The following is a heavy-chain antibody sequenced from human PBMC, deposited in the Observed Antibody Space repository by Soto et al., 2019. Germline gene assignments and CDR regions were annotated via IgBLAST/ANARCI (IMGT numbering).Heavy chain of an antibody. CDR1: GFSFSSYW. V-gene: IGHV3-7*05. D-gene: IGHD2-2*01. Sequence: GGSLRLSCAASGFSFSSYWMSWVRQGPGKGLEWVANIKQDGSEKYYVDSVKGRFTISRDNAKNSLYLQMTSLRVEDTAVYHCAKSISAIPGDSWGQGTLVTVSS. J-gene: IGHJ4*02. CDR3: AKSISAIPGDS. CDR2: IKQDGSEK.